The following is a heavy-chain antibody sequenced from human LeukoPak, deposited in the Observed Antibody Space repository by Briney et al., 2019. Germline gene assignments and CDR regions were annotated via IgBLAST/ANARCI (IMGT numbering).Heavy chain of an antibody. CDR2: IYTSGST. V-gene: IGHV4-4*07. J-gene: IGHJ5*02. Sequence: SQTLSLTCTVSAGSISSYYWSWIRQPAGKGLEWIGRIYTSGSTNYNPSLKSRVTMSVDTSKNQFSLKLSSVTAADTAVYYCARDFGVDKYKTVDNWFDPWGQGTVVIVSS. CDR1: AGSISSYY. D-gene: IGHD3-3*01. CDR3: ARDFGVDKYKTVDNWFDP.